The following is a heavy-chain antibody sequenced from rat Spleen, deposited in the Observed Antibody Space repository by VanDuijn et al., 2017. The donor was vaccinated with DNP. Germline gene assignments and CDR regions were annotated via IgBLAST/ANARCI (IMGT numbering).Heavy chain of an antibody. CDR2: INKDSSTI. J-gene: IGHJ3*01. Sequence: EVKLVESGGGLVQPGRSLKLSCAASGFNFNDYWMGWVRQAPGKGLEWIGEINKDSSTINYTPSLKDKFTISRGNAQNTLYLQMSKLGSEDTAIYYCARVYGSYEWFAYWGQGTLVTVSS. CDR1: GFNFNDYW. D-gene: IGHD1-3*01. V-gene: IGHV4-2*01. CDR3: ARVYGSYEWFAY.